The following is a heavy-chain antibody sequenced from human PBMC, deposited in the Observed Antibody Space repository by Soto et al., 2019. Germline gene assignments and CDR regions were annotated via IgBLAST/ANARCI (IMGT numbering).Heavy chain of an antibody. J-gene: IGHJ5*02. V-gene: IGHV1-46*01. Sequence: ASVKVSCKASGYSFTSYYMHWVRQAPGQGLEWMGIINPSGGSTNYTQKFQGRVTMTRDTSTSTVYMELSSLRFEDTAVYYCARGRVRSSSGVSWFDPWGQGTLVTVA. CDR2: INPSGGST. CDR1: GYSFTSYY. D-gene: IGHD6-6*01. CDR3: ARGRVRSSSGVSWFDP.